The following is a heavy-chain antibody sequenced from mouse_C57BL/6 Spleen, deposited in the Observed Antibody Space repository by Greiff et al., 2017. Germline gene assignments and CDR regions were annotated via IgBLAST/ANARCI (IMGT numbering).Heavy chain of an antibody. J-gene: IGHJ2*01. D-gene: IGHD1-1*01. CDR1: GYTFTSYW. CDR2: IYPSDSET. Sequence: VQLQQPGAELVRPGSSVKLSCKASGYTFTSYWMDWVKQRPGQGLEWIGNIYPSDSETHYNQKFKDKATLTVDKSSRTAYMQLSSLTSEDSAVYYWASRYGSSYDAFDYWGQGTTLTVSS. CDR3: ASRYGSSYDAFDY. V-gene: IGHV1-61*01.